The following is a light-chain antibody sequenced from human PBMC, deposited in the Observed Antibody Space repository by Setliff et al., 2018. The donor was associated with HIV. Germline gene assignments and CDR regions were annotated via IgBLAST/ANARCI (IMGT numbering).Light chain of an antibody. CDR3: QVWDRSSSHVV. Sequence: SYELTQPPSVSVAPGKTAKITCGGDDIGTKTVHWYQQKPGQAPVVVVFDDSDRPSGIPERFSGSNSGNTPTLTISRVEAGDEADYYCQVWDRSSSHVVFGGGTKSPS. CDR2: DDS. V-gene: IGLV3-21*03. J-gene: IGLJ3*02. CDR1: DIGTKT.